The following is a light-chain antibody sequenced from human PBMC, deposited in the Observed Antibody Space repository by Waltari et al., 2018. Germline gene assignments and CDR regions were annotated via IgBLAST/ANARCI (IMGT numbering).Light chain of an antibody. Sequence: QSVLTQPPSASGTPGQRVTISCSGRSSNLGSNTVNWYQQLPGTAPKPLIYSNNQRPSGVPDRFSGSKSGTSASLAISGLQSEDEADYYCAAWDDSLNGYVFGTGTKVTVL. J-gene: IGLJ1*01. V-gene: IGLV1-44*01. CDR3: AAWDDSLNGYV. CDR2: SNN. CDR1: SSNLGSNT.